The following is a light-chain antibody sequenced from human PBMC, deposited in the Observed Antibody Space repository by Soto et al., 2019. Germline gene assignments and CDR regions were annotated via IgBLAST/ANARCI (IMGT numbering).Light chain of an antibody. V-gene: IGKV3-20*01. CDR3: QQYDSSPEVT. J-gene: IGKJ5*01. CDR2: GAS. CDR1: QSVSSSY. Sequence: EIVLTQSPGTLSLSPGESATLSCRASQSVSSSYLAWYQQKPGQAPRLLIYGASSRATGIPDRSSGSGSGTDFTLTTGTLEREDVAVYYCQQYDSSPEVTFGQGTRLEIK.